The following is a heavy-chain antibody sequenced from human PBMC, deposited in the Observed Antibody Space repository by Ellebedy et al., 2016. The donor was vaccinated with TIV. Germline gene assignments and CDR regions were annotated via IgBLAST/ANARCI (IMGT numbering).Heavy chain of an antibody. CDR3: ARDKSRTMIALDY. V-gene: IGHV3-23*01. J-gene: IGHJ4*02. D-gene: IGHD3-22*01. CDR1: GFPFGTYA. Sequence: GESLKISCAASGFPFGTYAMSWVRQTPGRGLEWVSDISGNGVNSHYADSVKGRFTISRDNSKNTLYLQMNSLRVEDTAVYYCARDKSRTMIALDYWGQGTLVTVSS. CDR2: ISGNGVNS.